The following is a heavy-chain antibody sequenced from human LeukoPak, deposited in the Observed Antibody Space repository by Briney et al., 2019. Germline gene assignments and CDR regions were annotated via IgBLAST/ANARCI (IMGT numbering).Heavy chain of an antibody. V-gene: IGHV3-33*06. Sequence: PGGSLRLSCAASGFTFSTYGMHWVRQVPGKGLEWVALIWYDGSNKYYADSVKGRFIISRDNSKDTLYLQMNSLRAEDTAVYYCAKDLGRYRNNYFDYWGQGTLVTVSS. CDR3: AKDLGRYRNNYFDY. CDR2: IWYDGSNK. J-gene: IGHJ4*02. CDR1: GFTFSTYG. D-gene: IGHD1-26*01.